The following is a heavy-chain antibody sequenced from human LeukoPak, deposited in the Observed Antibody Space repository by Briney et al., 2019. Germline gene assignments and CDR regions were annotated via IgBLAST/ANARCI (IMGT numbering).Heavy chain of an antibody. Sequence: SVKVSCKASGGTFSSYAISWVRQAPGQGLEWMGGIIPIFGTANYAQKFQGRVTITTDESTSTAYMGLSSLRSEDTAVYYCARDRIVVVPAATPYYYYYMDVWGKGTTVTVSS. CDR1: GGTFSSYA. CDR2: IIPIFGTA. D-gene: IGHD2-2*01. J-gene: IGHJ6*03. V-gene: IGHV1-69*05. CDR3: ARDRIVVVPAATPYYYYYMDV.